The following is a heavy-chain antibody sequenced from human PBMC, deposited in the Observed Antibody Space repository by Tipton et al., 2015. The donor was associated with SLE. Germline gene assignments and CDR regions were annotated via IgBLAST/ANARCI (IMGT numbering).Heavy chain of an antibody. CDR3: AREGGDGYKEGAFDI. V-gene: IGHV4-34*01. CDR2: INHSGST. D-gene: IGHD5-24*01. CDR1: GGSFSGYY. Sequence: LRLSCAVYGGSFSGYYWSWIRQPPGKGLEWIGEINHSGSTNYNPSLKSRVTISVDTSKNQFSLKLSSVTAADTAVYYCAREGGDGYKEGAFDIWGQGTMVTVSS. J-gene: IGHJ3*02.